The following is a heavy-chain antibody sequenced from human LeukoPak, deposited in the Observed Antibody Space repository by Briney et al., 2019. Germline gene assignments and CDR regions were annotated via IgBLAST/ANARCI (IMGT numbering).Heavy chain of an antibody. D-gene: IGHD6-13*01. CDR1: GGSISSSSYY. Sequence: SETLTLTCTVSGGSISSSSYYWGWIRQPPGKGLEWIGNIYYSGSTYYNPSLKSRVTISVDTFNNQFSLRLSSVTAADTAVYSCARSHSSRRYYYYYMDVWGKGTMVTVSS. CDR2: IYYSGST. V-gene: IGHV4-39*01. CDR3: ARSHSSRRYYYYYMDV. J-gene: IGHJ6*03.